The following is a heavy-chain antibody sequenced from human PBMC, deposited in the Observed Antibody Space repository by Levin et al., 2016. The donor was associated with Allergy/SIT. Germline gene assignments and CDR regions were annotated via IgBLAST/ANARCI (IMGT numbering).Heavy chain of an antibody. CDR3: ASTYYDFWSGYWQTNPPDY. Sequence: WVRQAPGQGLEWMGGIIPIFGTANYAQKFQGRVTITADESTSTAYMELSSLRSEDTAVYYCASTYYDFWSGYWQTNPPDYWGQGTLVTVSS. CDR2: IIPIFGTA. V-gene: IGHV1-69*01. J-gene: IGHJ4*02. D-gene: IGHD3-3*01.